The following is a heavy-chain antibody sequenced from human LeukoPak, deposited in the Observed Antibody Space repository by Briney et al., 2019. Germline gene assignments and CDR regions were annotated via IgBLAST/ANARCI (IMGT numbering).Heavy chain of an antibody. CDR1: GFTFSSYS. D-gene: IGHD3-22*01. CDR2: ISSSSSYI. CDR3: ARDLSDSSGLDY. J-gene: IGHJ4*02. V-gene: IGHV3-21*01. Sequence: GGSLRLSCAASGFTFSSYSMNWVRQAPGKGLEWVSSISSSSSYIYYADSVKGRFTISRDNAKNSLYLQMNSLRAEDTAVYYCARDLSDSSGLDYWGQGTLVTVSS.